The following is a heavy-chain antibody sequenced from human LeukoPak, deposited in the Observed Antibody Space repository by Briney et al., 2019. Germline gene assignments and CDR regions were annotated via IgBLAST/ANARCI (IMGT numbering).Heavy chain of an antibody. CDR3: ARVSVRQWLPSR. CDR2: IYTSGST. V-gene: IGHV4-61*02. CDR1: GGSISSGSYY. D-gene: IGHD6-19*01. J-gene: IGHJ4*02. Sequence: SETLSLTCTVSGGSISSGSYYWSWIRQPAGKGLEWIGRIYTSGSTNYNPSLKSRVTISVDTSKNQFSLELSSVTAADTAVYYCARVSVRQWLPSRWGQGTLVTVSS.